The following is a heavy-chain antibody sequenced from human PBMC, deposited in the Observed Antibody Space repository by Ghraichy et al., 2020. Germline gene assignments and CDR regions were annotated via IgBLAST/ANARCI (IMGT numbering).Heavy chain of an antibody. CDR1: GFTFSSYS. J-gene: IGHJ6*02. V-gene: IGHV3-48*02. D-gene: IGHD4-23*01. CDR3: ARGSTVVRFYYYDGMDV. Sequence: GGSLRLSCVGSGFTFSSYSMNWVRQSPGKRLEWVSYITSSSSFKSYADSVKGRFTISRDNAQNSLSLQMNSLTDEDTAVYYCARGSTVVRFYYYDGMDVWGQGTTVTVSS. CDR2: ITSSSSFK.